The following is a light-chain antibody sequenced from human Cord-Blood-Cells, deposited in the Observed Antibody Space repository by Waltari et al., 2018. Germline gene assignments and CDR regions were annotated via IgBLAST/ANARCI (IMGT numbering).Light chain of an antibody. CDR1: QSISSY. J-gene: IGKJ2*01. Sequence: DIQMTHSPSSLSASVGDRVTITCRASQSISSYLNWYQQKPGKAPKLLIYSASMLQSVVPSRFSGSGAGTDFALTSSSLQPEYCATYFCQQSYSTLPYTFGQGSKLEIK. CDR2: SAS. CDR3: QQSYSTLPYT. V-gene: IGKV1-39*01.